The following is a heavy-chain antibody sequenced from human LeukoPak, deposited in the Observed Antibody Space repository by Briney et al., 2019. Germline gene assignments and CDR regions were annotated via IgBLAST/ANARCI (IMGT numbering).Heavy chain of an antibody. J-gene: IGHJ6*03. CDR2: IYTSGST. Sequence: SETLSLTCTVSGGSISSYYWSWIRQPAGKGLEWIGRIYTSGSTNYNPSLKSRVTMSVDTSKNQFSLKLSSVTAADTAVYYCAREGYSSSWYHDYYYYYMDVWGKGTTVTVSS. CDR1: GGSISSYY. CDR3: AREGYSSSWYHDYYYYYMDV. V-gene: IGHV4-4*07. D-gene: IGHD6-13*01.